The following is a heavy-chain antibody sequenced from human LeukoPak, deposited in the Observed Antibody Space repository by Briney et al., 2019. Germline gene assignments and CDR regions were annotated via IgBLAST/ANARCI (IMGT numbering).Heavy chain of an antibody. Sequence: GRSLRLSCAASGFSFSSLGMHWVRQAPGKGLEWVAVISPDGTKKLYADSVTGRFTISRDSSKNTVSLQLNSLRAEDTAVYYCAKEYKFFSGYDYWGQGTLVTVSS. V-gene: IGHV3-30*18. D-gene: IGHD5-12*01. CDR1: GFSFSSLG. CDR2: ISPDGTKK. CDR3: AKEYKFFSGYDY. J-gene: IGHJ4*02.